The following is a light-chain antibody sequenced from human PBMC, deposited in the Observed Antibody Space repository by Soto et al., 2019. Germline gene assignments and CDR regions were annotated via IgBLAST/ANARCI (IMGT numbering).Light chain of an antibody. CDR3: QQRTNWLGT. J-gene: IGKJ1*01. Sequence: EIVLTQSPVTLSLSQGERATLSCRASQSVSRYLAWYQQKPGQAPRLLIYDTSIRATGIPARFSGSGSGTGFTLTINSLEPEDFAIYYCQQRTNWLGTFGQGTKVEIK. V-gene: IGKV3-11*01. CDR1: QSVSRY. CDR2: DTS.